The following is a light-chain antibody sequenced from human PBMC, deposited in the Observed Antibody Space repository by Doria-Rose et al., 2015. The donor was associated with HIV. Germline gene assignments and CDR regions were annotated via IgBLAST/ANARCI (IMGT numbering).Light chain of an antibody. J-gene: IGKJ1*01. CDR3: HQYGTSWT. CDR1: QSFSSTY. V-gene: IGKV3-20*01. CDR2: GGS. Sequence: EIVMTQSPGTLSLSPGERATLSCRASQSFSSTYLAWYQQKPGQAHSLLIYGGSTRAAGIPDRFSASGSGTDFTLTINRLGPEDFALYYCHQYGTSWTFGQGTKVEI.